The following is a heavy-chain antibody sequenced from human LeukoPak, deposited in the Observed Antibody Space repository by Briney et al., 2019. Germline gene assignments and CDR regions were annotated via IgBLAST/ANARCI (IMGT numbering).Heavy chain of an antibody. J-gene: IGHJ4*02. CDR3: AKDVVAAPATVDY. CDR2: ISGSGDRT. Sequence: GGSLRLSCAASGFTFSNYAMIWVRQAPGKGLEWVSGISGSGDRTNYADSVKGRFTISRDNSKSTLYLQMSSLRADDTAVYYCAKDVVAAPATVDYWGQGTLVTVSS. CDR1: GFTFSNYA. V-gene: IGHV3-23*01. D-gene: IGHD6-13*01.